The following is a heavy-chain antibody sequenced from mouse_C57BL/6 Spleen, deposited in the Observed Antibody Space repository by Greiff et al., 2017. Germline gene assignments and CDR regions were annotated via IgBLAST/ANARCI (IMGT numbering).Heavy chain of an antibody. V-gene: IGHV5-12*01. Sequence: EVKLMESGGGLVQPGGSLKLSCAASGFTFSDYYMYWVSQTPEKRLEWVAYISNGGGSTYYPDTVKGRFTISRDNAKNTLYLQMSRLKSEDTAMYYCARGEDYDYDDGFAYWGQGTLVTVSA. J-gene: IGHJ3*01. CDR3: ARGEDYDYDDGFAY. CDR2: ISNGGGST. CDR1: GFTFSDYY. D-gene: IGHD2-4*01.